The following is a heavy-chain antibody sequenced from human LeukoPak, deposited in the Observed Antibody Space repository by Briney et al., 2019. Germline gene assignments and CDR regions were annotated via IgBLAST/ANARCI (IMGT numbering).Heavy chain of an antibody. D-gene: IGHD3-10*01. V-gene: IGHV4-59*01. Sequence: PSETLSLTCTVSGGSISSYYWSWLRQPPGKGLEYIGYTHYSGATNYNPSLKSRVTISLDTSGNQFSLKLSSVTAADTAVYYCARRGSGSYSYYYYYYMDVWGKGTTVTISS. CDR1: GGSISSYY. J-gene: IGHJ6*03. CDR2: THYSGAT. CDR3: ARRGSGSYSYYYYYYMDV.